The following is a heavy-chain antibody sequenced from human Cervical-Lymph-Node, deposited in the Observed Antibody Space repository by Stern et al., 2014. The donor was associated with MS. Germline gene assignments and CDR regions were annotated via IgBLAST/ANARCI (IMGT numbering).Heavy chain of an antibody. Sequence: VQLVESGAEVKKPGSSVKVSCKASGGTFSSYAISWVRQAPGQGLEWMGGIFSIFGTANYAQKFQGSVTITADETTSTAYMEMRSLRSEGTAVYYCAHTYRPRIAAALGYVMDVWGQGTPVTVSS. V-gene: IGHV1-69*01. CDR1: GGTFSSYA. CDR2: IFSIFGTA. CDR3: AHTYRPRIAAALGYVMDV. D-gene: IGHD6-25*01. J-gene: IGHJ6*02.